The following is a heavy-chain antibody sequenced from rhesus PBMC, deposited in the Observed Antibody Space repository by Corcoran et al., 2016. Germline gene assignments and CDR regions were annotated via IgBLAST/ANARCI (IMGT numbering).Heavy chain of an antibody. CDR3: AKAGVQWVQWFDY. Sequence: EVQLVETGGGLVQPGGSLRLSCTASGFIFSNYAMTWVRQAPGKGREWVSGISYSGVYTNYANSVKGRFTVSKDNSKNTLSLEMNSLRAEDTAVYYCAKAGVQWVQWFDYWGQGVLVTVSS. V-gene: IGHV3S5*01. CDR1: GFIFSNYA. CDR2: ISYSGVYT. D-gene: IGHD5-42*01. J-gene: IGHJ4*01.